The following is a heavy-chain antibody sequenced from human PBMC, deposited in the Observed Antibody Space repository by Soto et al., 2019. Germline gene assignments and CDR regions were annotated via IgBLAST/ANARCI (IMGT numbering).Heavy chain of an antibody. D-gene: IGHD6-13*01. CDR2: INHSGST. CDR1: GGSFSGYY. J-gene: IGHJ5*02. V-gene: IGHV4-34*01. Sequence: KASETLSLTCAVYGGSFSGYYWSWIRQPPGKGLEWIGEINHSGSTNYNPSLKSRVTISVDTSKNQFSLKLSSVTAADTAVYYCARVGSSSWYGPSWFDPWGQGTLVTVSS. CDR3: ARVGSSSWYGPSWFDP.